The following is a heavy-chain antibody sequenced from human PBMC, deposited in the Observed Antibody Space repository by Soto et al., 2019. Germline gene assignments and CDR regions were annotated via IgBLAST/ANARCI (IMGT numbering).Heavy chain of an antibody. CDR1: GYTFTNYC. CDR2: ISTNTGHT. Sequence: QVQLVQSGAEVKKPGASVKVSCKASGYTFTNYCISWVRQAPGQGLEWMGWISTNTGHTDYARNLRGRVTRTTDASTTTAYMELRSLTSDDTAIYFCAREEYRQVDHWGQGTLVTVSS. V-gene: IGHV1-18*04. D-gene: IGHD3-16*02. J-gene: IGHJ5*02. CDR3: AREEYRQVDH.